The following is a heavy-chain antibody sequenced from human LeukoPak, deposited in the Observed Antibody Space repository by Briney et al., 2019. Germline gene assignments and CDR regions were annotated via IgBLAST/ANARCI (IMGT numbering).Heavy chain of an antibody. CDR1: GFTFSSYA. D-gene: IGHD4-23*01. Sequence: PGGSLRLSCAASGFTFSSYAMSWVRQAPGKGLEWISAISGSGGSTYYADSVKGRFTISRDNSKNTLYLQMNSLRAEDTAVYYCAKPIIGGNAHFDYWGQGTLVTVSS. J-gene: IGHJ4*02. CDR3: AKPIIGGNAHFDY. CDR2: ISGSGGST. V-gene: IGHV3-23*01.